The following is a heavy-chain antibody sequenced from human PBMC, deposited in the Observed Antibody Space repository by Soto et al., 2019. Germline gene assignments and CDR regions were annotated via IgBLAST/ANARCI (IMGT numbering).Heavy chain of an antibody. J-gene: IGHJ4*02. CDR2: IYYSGTT. V-gene: IGHV4-39*07. CDR3: ATMGTPATGLFYFDY. CDR1: GDSITRNSYF. Sequence: PSETLSLTCQVSGDSITRNSYFWAWIHQPPGKGLEWIGSIYYSGTTYYNLSLKSRVTISVDTSKNQFSLNLNFVTAADTAVYYCATMGTPATGLFYFDYWGRGTLVTVSS. D-gene: IGHD2-15*01.